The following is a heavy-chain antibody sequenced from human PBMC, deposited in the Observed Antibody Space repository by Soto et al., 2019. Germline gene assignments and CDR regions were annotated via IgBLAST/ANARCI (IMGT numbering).Heavy chain of an antibody. CDR2: ISAYNGNT. CDR3: ASRTYYYDSSGYYRGAFDI. Sequence: ASVKVSCKASGYTFTSYGISWVLQAPGQGLEWMGWISAYNGNTNYAQKLQGRVTMTTDTSTSTAYMELRSLRSDDTAVYYCASRTYYYDSSGYYRGAFDIWGQGTMVTVSS. J-gene: IGHJ3*02. D-gene: IGHD3-22*01. CDR1: GYTFTSYG. V-gene: IGHV1-18*01.